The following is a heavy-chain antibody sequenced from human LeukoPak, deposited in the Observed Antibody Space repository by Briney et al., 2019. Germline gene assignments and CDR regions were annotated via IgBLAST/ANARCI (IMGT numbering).Heavy chain of an antibody. Sequence: PSETLSLTCAVYGGSFSGYYWSWIRQPPGKGLEWIGEINHSGGTNYNPSLKSRVTISVDTSKNQFSLKLSSVTAADTAVYYCARGDMITFGGVPFDYWGQGTLVTVSS. CDR2: INHSGGT. D-gene: IGHD3-16*01. CDR1: GGSFSGYY. CDR3: ARGDMITFGGVPFDY. V-gene: IGHV4-34*01. J-gene: IGHJ4*02.